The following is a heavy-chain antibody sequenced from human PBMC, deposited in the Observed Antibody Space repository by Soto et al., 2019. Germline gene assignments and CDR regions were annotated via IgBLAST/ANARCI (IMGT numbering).Heavy chain of an antibody. D-gene: IGHD6-19*01. J-gene: IGHJ4*02. CDR2: IYYSGST. CDR3: AGGSSGWYGPSIDY. V-gene: IGHV4-59*01. Sequence: SETLSLPCTVSGGSISSYYRSWIRQPPGKGLEWIGYIYYSGSTNYNPSLKSRVTISVDTSKNQFSLKLSSVTAADTAVYYCAGGSSGWYGPSIDYWGQGTMVTVS. CDR1: GGSISSYY.